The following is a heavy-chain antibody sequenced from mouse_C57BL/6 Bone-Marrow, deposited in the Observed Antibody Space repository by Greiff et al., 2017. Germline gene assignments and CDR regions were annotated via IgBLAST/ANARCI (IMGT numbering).Heavy chain of an antibody. CDR2: IDPENGDT. D-gene: IGHD1-1*01. J-gene: IGHJ2*01. CDR1: GFNIKDDY. CDR3: TYYGSVPHVDY. Sequence: EVQLQQSGAELVRPGASVKLSCTASGFNIKDDYMHWVKQRPEQGLEWIGWIDPENGDTEYASKFQGKATITADTSSNTAYLQLSSLTSDDTAVYYCTYYGSVPHVDYWGQGTTLTVSS. V-gene: IGHV14-4*01.